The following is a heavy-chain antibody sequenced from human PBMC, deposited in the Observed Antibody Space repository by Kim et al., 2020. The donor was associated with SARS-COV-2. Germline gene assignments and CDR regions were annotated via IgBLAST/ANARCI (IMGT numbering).Heavy chain of an antibody. V-gene: IGHV3-7*01. Sequence: GGSLRLSCAASGFTFSNYWMNWVRQAPGKGLEWVANIKEDGSEKYYVDSVKGRFTISRDNAKNSLYLQMNSLRAEDTAVYYCARLRWGYGSGSYYFDYWG. J-gene: IGHJ4*01. CDR2: IKEDGSEK. D-gene: IGHD3-10*01. CDR1: GFTFSNYW. CDR3: ARLRWGYGSGSYYFDY.